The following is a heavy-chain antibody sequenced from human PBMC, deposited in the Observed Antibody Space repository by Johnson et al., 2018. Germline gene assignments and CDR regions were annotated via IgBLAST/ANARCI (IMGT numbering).Heavy chain of an antibody. Sequence: VQLQESGGGLIHPGGSLRLSCEASGFTFSGYAMSWVRQSPGKGLEWVSAVSGGGGTTYYADSVKGRFTISRDNSKNTLYLQRNSLRADDAAVYYCAKDLSWRNVLDVWGQGTMVTVYS. CDR2: VSGGGGTT. CDR3: AKDLSWRNVLDV. V-gene: IGHV3-23*01. J-gene: IGHJ3*01. CDR1: GFTFSGYA.